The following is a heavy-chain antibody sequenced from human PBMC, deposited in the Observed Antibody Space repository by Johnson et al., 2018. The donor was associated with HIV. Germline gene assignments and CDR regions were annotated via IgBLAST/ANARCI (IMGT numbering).Heavy chain of an antibody. CDR2: IKQDGSEK. J-gene: IGHJ3*02. CDR3: ARYSDYGSSCYYSPPHDAFDI. CDR1: GFTFSSYW. V-gene: IGHV3-7*01. Sequence: VQLVESGGGVVQPGGSLRLSCAASGFTFSSYWMSWFRQAPGQGLEWVANIKQDGSEKYYVASVKGRFTISRDNAKKSLYLQINSLRAGDTAVDYCARYSDYGSSCYYSPPHDAFDIWGQGTMVTVSS. D-gene: IGHD3-22*01.